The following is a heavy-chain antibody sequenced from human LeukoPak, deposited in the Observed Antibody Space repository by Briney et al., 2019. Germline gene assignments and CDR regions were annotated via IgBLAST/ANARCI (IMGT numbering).Heavy chain of an antibody. J-gene: IGHJ6*03. D-gene: IGHD1-26*01. CDR3: ARESGSGSYYYYYSMDV. V-gene: IGHV1-46*01. CDR1: GYTFTSYY. CDR2: INPSGGST. Sequence: ASVMVSCTASGYTFTSYYMHWVRQAPGQGLEWMGIINPSGGSTSYAQKFQGRVTMTSDTSTSTVYMELSSLRSEDTAVYYCARESGSGSYYYYYSMDVWGKGTTVTISS.